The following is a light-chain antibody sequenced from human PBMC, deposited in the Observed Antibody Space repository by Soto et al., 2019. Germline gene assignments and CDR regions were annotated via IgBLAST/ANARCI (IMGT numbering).Light chain of an antibody. J-gene: IGKJ5*01. CDR1: QSLTTSY. V-gene: IGKV3-20*01. CDR3: QQYGSSPT. CDR2: GAS. Sequence: EIVLTQSPGTLSLLPGERATLSCRASQSLTTSYLAWYQQKPGQAPRLLIYGASSRATGIPDRFSGSGSGTDFTLTISRLEPEDFAVYYCQQYGSSPTFGQGTRLEIK.